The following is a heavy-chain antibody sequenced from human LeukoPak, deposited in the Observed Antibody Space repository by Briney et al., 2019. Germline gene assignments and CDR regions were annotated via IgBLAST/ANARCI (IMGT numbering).Heavy chain of an antibody. D-gene: IGHD7-27*01. CDR2: IYYSGST. Sequence: SETLSLTCTVSGGSISSYYWSWIRQPPGKGLEWIGYIYYSGSTNYNPSLKSRVTISVDTSKNQFSLKLSSVTAANTAVYYCARGVLALTGAPDYWGQGTLVTVSS. CDR1: GGSISSYY. CDR3: ARGVLALTGAPDY. J-gene: IGHJ4*02. V-gene: IGHV4-59*01.